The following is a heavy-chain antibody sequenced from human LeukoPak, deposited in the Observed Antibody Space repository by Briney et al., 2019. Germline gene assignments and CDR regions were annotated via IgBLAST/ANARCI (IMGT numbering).Heavy chain of an antibody. V-gene: IGHV4-39*01. CDR3: ARPSLGATIDY. CDR1: GGSISSSSYY. D-gene: IGHD1-26*01. CDR2: IYYSGST. Sequence: SETLSLTCTVSGGSISSSSYYWGWIRQPPGKGLEWIGSIYYSGSTYYNPSLKSRVTISVDTSKNQFSLKLSSVTAADTAVYYCARPSLGATIDYWGQGTLVTVSS. J-gene: IGHJ4*02.